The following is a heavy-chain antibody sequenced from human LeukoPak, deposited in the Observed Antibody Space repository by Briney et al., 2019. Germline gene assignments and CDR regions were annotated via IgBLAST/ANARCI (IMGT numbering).Heavy chain of an antibody. Sequence: ASVKVSCKPSGYTSTSYYMHWVRQAPGQGLEWMGIINPSGGSTSYAQKFQGRVTMTRDMSTSTVYMELSSLRSEDTAVYYCARVADGYNSLDIWGQGTMVTVSS. D-gene: IGHD5-24*01. CDR2: INPSGGST. CDR1: GYTSTSYY. CDR3: ARVADGYNSLDI. J-gene: IGHJ3*02. V-gene: IGHV1-46*01.